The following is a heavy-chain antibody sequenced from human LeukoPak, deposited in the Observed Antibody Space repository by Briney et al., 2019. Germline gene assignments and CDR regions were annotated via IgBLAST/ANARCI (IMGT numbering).Heavy chain of an antibody. CDR2: IDPNSGGT. D-gene: IGHD2-2*02. Sequence: ASVKVSCKASGYTFTGYYMHWVRQAPGQGLEWTGWIDPNSGGTNYAQKFQGRVTMTRDTSISTAYMELSRLRSDDTAVYYCARGTRIGYIVVVPAAIRWFDPWGQGTLVTVSS. CDR3: ARGTRIGYIVVVPAAIRWFDP. J-gene: IGHJ5*02. V-gene: IGHV1-2*02. CDR1: GYTFTGYY.